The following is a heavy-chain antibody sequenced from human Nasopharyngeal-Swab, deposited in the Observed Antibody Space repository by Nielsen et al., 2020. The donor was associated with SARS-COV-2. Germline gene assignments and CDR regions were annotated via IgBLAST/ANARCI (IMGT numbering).Heavy chain of an antibody. J-gene: IGHJ4*02. CDR1: GFTFSSYE. Sequence: GESLKISCAASGFTFSSYEMNWVRQAPGKGLEWVSYISSSGSTIYYADSVKGRFTISRDNAKNSLYLQMNSLRAEDPAVYYCARAGRYDSSGYPLYWGQGTLVTVSS. V-gene: IGHV3-48*03. D-gene: IGHD3-22*01. CDR3: ARAGRYDSSGYPLY. CDR2: ISSSGSTI.